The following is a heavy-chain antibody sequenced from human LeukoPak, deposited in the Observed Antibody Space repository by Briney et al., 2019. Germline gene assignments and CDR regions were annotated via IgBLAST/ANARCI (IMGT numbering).Heavy chain of an antibody. V-gene: IGHV3-30*18. Sequence: PGGSLRLSCAASGFTFSSYGMHWVRRAPGKGLEWVAVISYDGSNKYYADSVKGRFTISRDNSKNTLYLQMNSLRAEDTAVYYCAKSDYGSSYYYYMDVWGKGTTVTVSS. CDR1: GFTFSSYG. CDR2: ISYDGSNK. J-gene: IGHJ6*03. CDR3: AKSDYGSSYYYYMDV. D-gene: IGHD3-10*01.